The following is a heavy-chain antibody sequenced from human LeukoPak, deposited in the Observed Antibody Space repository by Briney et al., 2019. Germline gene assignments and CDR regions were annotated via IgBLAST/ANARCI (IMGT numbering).Heavy chain of an antibody. CDR2: THYRSKWYI. J-gene: IGHJ3*02. D-gene: IGHD1-26*01. CDR1: GDSVSSNSAA. Sequence: SQTLSLTCAISGDSVSSNSAAWNWIRQSPSRGLEWLGRTHYRSKWYIDYAGSVRSRITINPDTSKNQFSLQLNSVTPEDTAVYYCAREVGTVKGPGAFDIWGQGTMVTVSS. CDR3: AREVGTVKGPGAFDI. V-gene: IGHV6-1*01.